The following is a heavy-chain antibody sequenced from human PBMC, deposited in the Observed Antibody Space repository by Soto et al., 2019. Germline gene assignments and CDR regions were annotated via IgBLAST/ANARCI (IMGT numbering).Heavy chain of an antibody. CDR1: GFTFSSYG. Sequence: QVQLVESGGGVVQPGRSLRLSCAASGFTFSSYGMHWVRQAPGKGLEWVAGIWYDGSEKYYGDSVKGRFTISRDNSRNTRYLQMTSLRGEDTAMYYCARASFDPSGDYYNGMDDWGQGTTVTVSS. V-gene: IGHV3-33*01. D-gene: IGHD3-9*01. CDR3: ARASFDPSGDYYNGMDD. CDR2: IWYDGSEK. J-gene: IGHJ6*02.